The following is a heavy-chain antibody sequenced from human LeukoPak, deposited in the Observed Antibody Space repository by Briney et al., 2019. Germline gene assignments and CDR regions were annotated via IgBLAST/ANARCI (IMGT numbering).Heavy chain of an antibody. Sequence: ASVKVSCKASGYTFTGYYMHWVRQAPGRGLEWMGWINPNSGGTNYAQKFQGRVTMTRDTSISTAYMELSRLRSDDTAVYYCARGSLLRYFDWLFSDYWGQGTLVTVSS. D-gene: IGHD3-9*01. CDR2: INPNSGGT. V-gene: IGHV1-2*02. CDR3: ARGSLLRYFDWLFSDY. J-gene: IGHJ4*02. CDR1: GYTFTGYY.